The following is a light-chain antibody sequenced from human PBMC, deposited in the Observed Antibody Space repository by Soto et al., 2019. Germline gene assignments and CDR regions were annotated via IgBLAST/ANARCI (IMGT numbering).Light chain of an antibody. CDR3: SSYTTGGTWV. CDR1: SSDVGGYKY. Sequence: QSALTQPAYVSGSPVQSIAVSCTRTSSDVGGYKYVYWYQMYSGIAPILKIYEVTNRPSGVSYRFSGSKSGNTAFLTISGRQTDDEADYYFSSYTTGGTWVFGGGTQLTVL. J-gene: IGLJ3*02. CDR2: EVT. V-gene: IGLV2-14*01.